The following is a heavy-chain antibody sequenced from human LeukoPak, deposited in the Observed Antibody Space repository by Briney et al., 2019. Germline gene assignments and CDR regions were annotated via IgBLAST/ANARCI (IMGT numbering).Heavy chain of an antibody. CDR2: IIPIFGTA. D-gene: IGHD5-18*01. V-gene: IGHV1-69*13. J-gene: IGHJ4*02. CDR3: AKVGTVMVNQFDY. Sequence: ASVKVSCKASGGTFSSYAISWVRQAPGQGLEWMGGIIPIFGTANYAQKFQGRVTITADESTSTAYMELSSLRAEDTAVYYCAKVGTVMVNQFDYWGQGTLVTVSS. CDR1: GGTFSSYA.